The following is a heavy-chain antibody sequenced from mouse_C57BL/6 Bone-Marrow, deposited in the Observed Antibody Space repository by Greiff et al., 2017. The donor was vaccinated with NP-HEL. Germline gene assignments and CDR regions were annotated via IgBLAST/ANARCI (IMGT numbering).Heavy chain of an antibody. CDR1: GYTFTSHW. D-gene: IGHD3-2*02. V-gene: IGHV1-53*01. J-gene: IGHJ2*01. Sequence: QVQLQQPGTELVKPGASVKLSCKASGYTFTSHWMHWVKQRPGQGLEWIGNINPSNGGPNYNEKFQSKATLTVDKSSSTAYMQLSSLTSEDSAVYSCARDSGYAFDYWGQGTTLIVSS. CDR2: INPSNGGP. CDR3: ARDSGYAFDY.